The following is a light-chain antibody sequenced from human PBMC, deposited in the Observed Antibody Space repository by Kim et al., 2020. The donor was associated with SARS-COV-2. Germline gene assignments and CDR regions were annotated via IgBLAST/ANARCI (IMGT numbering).Light chain of an antibody. CDR2: AAS. CDR3: QQSYSTPYT. Sequence: DIQMTQSPSSLSASVGDRVTITCRASQIISTYLNWYQQKPGKVPKLLIYAASTLQSGVPSRFSGSGSGTDFTLTISSMQPEDFATYYCQQSYSTPYTFGQGTKLEI. CDR1: QIISTY. J-gene: IGKJ2*01. V-gene: IGKV1-39*01.